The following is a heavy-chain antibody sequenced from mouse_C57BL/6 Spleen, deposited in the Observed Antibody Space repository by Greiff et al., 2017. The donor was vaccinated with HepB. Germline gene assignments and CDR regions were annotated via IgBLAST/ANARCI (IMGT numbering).Heavy chain of an antibody. CDR3: ARDAAHYYGSSYPFAY. CDR2: SRNKANDYTT. J-gene: IGHJ3*01. V-gene: IGHV7-1*01. CDR1: GFTFSDFY. Sequence: EVMLVESGGGLVQSGRSLRLSCATSGFTFSDFYMEWVRQAPGKGLEWIAASRNKANDYTTEYSASVKGRFIVSRDTSQSILYLQMNALRAEDTAIYYCARDAAHYYGSSYPFAYWGQGTLVTVSA. D-gene: IGHD1-1*01.